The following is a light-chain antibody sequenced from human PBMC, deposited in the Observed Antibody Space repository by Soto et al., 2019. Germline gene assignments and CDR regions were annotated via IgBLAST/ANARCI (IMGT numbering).Light chain of an antibody. CDR1: QSVSSTY. J-gene: IGKJ3*01. Sequence: EIVLTQSPGTLSLSPGERATLSCRASQSVSSTYLAWYQQKPGQAPRLLIYGASSRATGIPDRFSGSGSGTDFTLTIIRLEPEDFAVYYCQQYGSSPLFAFGPGTKVEI. CDR2: GAS. V-gene: IGKV3-20*01. CDR3: QQYGSSPLFA.